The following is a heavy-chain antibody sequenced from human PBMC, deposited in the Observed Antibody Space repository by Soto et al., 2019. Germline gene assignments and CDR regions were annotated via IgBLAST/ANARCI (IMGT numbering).Heavy chain of an antibody. V-gene: IGHV1-18*04. CDR1: GYTFTSYG. CDR3: ARAPQYYDSSGYYYFDY. J-gene: IGHJ4*02. Sequence: GASVKVSCKXSGYTFTSYGISWVRQAPGQGLEWMGWISAYNGNTNYAQKLQGRVTMTTDTSTSTAYMELRSLRSDDTAVYYCARAPQYYDSSGYYYFDYWGQGTLVTVSS. CDR2: ISAYNGNT. D-gene: IGHD3-22*01.